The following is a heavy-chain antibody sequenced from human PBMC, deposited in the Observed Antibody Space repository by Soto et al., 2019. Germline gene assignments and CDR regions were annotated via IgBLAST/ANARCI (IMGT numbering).Heavy chain of an antibody. CDR3: ARVSPTAKTFEF. CDR1: GYTFTMYH. V-gene: IGHV1-46*01. D-gene: IGHD3-16*02. CDR2: INPGSGST. Sequence: ASVKVSCKASGYTFTMYHMHCVLQPPLQVRDWMGVINPGSGSTSYAQKLQGRVTMTRDTSTSTVYMELSSLRSEDTAVYYCARVSPTAKTFEFWGQGTLVTVSS. J-gene: IGHJ4*02.